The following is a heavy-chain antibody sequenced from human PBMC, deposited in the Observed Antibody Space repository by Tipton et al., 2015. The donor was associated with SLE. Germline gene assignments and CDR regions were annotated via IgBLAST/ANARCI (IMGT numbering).Heavy chain of an antibody. CDR3: ARFQGNWNWFDP. Sequence: TLSLTCTVSGGSISSYYWGWIRQPPGKGLEWIGYIYYSGSTNYNPSLKSRVTISVDTSKNQFSLKLSSVTAADTAVYYCARFQGNWNWFDPWGQGTLVTVSS. CDR1: GGSISSYY. V-gene: IGHV4-59*01. D-gene: IGHD1-20*01. J-gene: IGHJ5*02. CDR2: IYYSGST.